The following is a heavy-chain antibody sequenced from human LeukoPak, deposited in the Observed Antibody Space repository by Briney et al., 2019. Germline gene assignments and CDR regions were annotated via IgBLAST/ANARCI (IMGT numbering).Heavy chain of an antibody. J-gene: IGHJ5*02. CDR2: INHSGRT. D-gene: IGHD3-3*01. CDR1: GGSFSGYC. V-gene: IGHV4-34*01. CDR3: ARSRGGYYDFWSGYGNWFDP. Sequence: PSETLSLTCAVYGGSFSGYCWNWIRQSPGKGLEWIGEINHSGRTNYNPSLKSRVTISVDTSKNQFSLKLSSVTAADTAVYYCARSRGGYYDFWSGYGNWFDPWGQGTLVTVSS.